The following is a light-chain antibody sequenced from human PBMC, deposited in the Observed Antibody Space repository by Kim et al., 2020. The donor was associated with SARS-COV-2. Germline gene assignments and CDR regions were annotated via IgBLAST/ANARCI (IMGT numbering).Light chain of an antibody. V-gene: IGLV2-11*01. CDR1: GSDVGGYDY. CDR3: CSYAGTYTWV. CDR2: DVS. J-gene: IGLJ3*02. Sequence: QPALTQPRSVSGSPGQSVTISCTGAGSDVGGYDYVSWYQQNPGKAPKLMIYDVSKRPSGVPDRFSGSKSGNTASLTISGLQAEDEADYYCCSYAGTYTWVFGGGTQLTVL.